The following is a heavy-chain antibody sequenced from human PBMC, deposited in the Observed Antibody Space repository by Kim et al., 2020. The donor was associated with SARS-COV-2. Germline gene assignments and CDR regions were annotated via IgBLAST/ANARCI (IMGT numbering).Heavy chain of an antibody. CDR1: GFTFGDYA. D-gene: IGHD2-2*01. J-gene: IGHJ5*02. CDR3: TRGDCSSTSCYFSDWFDP. CDR2: IRSKAYGGTT. Sequence: GGSLRLSCTASGFTFGDYAMSWFRQAPGKGLEWVGFIRSKAYGGTTEYAASVKGRFTISRDDSKSIAYLQMNSLKTEDTAVYYCTRGDCSSTSCYFSDWFDPWGQGTLVTVSS. V-gene: IGHV3-49*03.